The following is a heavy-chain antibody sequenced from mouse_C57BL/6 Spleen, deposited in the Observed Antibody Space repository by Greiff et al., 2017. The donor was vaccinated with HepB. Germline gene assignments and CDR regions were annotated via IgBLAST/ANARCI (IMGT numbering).Heavy chain of an antibody. CDR2: IDPSDSYT. CDR1: GYTFTSYW. D-gene: IGHD6-1*01. CDR3: ARRLCDSGFDY. J-gene: IGHJ2*01. V-gene: IGHV1-69*01. Sequence: QVQLQQPGAELVMPGASVKLSCKASGYTFTSYWMHWVKQRPGQGLEWIGEIDPSDSYTNYNQKFKGKSTLTVDKSSSTAYMQLSNLTSEDSAVYYCARRLCDSGFDYWGQGTTLTVSS.